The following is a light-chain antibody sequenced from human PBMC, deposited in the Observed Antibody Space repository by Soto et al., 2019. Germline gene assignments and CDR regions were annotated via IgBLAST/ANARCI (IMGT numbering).Light chain of an antibody. CDR1: NSNIGSNP. V-gene: IGLV1-44*01. J-gene: IGLJ2*01. Sequence: QPVLTQPPSASGTPGQRVTISCSGSNSNIGSNPVHWYQQLPGTAPKLLIHNNNQRPSGVPDRFSGSKSGTSASLAISGLQSEDEAADYCAAWDDSLNGVLFGGGTKLTVL. CDR2: NNN. CDR3: AAWDDSLNGVL.